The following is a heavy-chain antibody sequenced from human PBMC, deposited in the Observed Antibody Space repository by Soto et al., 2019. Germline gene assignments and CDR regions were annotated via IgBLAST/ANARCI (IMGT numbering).Heavy chain of an antibody. CDR3: ARGPPSPLILVPTRGPSFDP. CDR2: TYYSGSS. CDR1: GGSLSIYY. V-gene: IGHV4-59*01. J-gene: IGHJ5*02. Sequence: SETLSLTCSVSGGSLSIYYWSWIRQPPGKGLECIGYTYYSGSSKYNPSLKSRVTISVDTSKSQVSLKLRSVTAADTAVYFCARGPPSPLILVPTRGPSFDPWGEGTIVTVSP. D-gene: IGHD1-26*01.